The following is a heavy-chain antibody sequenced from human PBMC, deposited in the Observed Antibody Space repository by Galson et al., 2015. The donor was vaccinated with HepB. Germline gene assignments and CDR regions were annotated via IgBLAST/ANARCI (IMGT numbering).Heavy chain of an antibody. CDR2: INQDGSEK. V-gene: IGHV3-7*01. Sequence: SLKLSCEASGFIFGTYWMSWVRQAPGKGLEWVANINQDGSEKYYVDSVKGRFTVSRDNAKNSLYLQMNSLRAEDTAVYYCAREDRRVIVGATTGFDYWGQGTLVPVSS. J-gene: IGHJ4*02. CDR1: GFIFGTYW. D-gene: IGHD1-26*01. CDR3: AREDRRVIVGATTGFDY.